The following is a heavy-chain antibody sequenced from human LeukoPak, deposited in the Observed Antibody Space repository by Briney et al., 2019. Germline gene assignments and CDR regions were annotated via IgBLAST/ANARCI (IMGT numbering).Heavy chain of an antibody. CDR2: ISAYNGNT. CDR1: GYTFTNYG. D-gene: IGHD6-13*01. CDR3: ARDGAAAGEFDY. Sequence: ASVKVSCKGSGYTFTNYGITWVRQAPGQGLEWMGWISAYNGNTNYAQKFQGRVTMTTDTSTSTAYMELRSLTSDDTAVYYCARDGAAAGEFDYWGQGTLATVSS. J-gene: IGHJ4*02. V-gene: IGHV1-18*04.